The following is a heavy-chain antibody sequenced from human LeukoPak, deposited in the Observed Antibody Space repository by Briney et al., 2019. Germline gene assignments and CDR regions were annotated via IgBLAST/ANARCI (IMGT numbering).Heavy chain of an antibody. CDR3: ARRRYSGYDWQPTGYYYYMDV. D-gene: IGHD5-12*01. CDR1: GGSFSDYY. CDR2: INHSGST. J-gene: IGHJ6*03. Sequence: SETLSLTCAVYGGSFSDYYWSWIRQPPGKGLEWIGEINHSGSTNYNPSLKSRVTISVDTSKNQFSLKLSSVTAADTAVYYCARRRYSGYDWQPTGYYYYMDVWGKGTTVTISS. V-gene: IGHV4-34*01.